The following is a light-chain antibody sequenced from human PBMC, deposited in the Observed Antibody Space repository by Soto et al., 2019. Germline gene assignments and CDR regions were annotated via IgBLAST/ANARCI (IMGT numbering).Light chain of an antibody. V-gene: IGKV1-39*01. J-gene: IGKJ1*01. Sequence: DIQMTQSPSSLSASVGDRVTITCRASENIDNFLNWYQQKPGRAPNLLISSASTLQSGVPSRFSARGSGTEFILTINSLQPEDFATYHCQQCFKAPTFGQGTRVEI. CDR3: QQCFKAPT. CDR1: ENIDNF. CDR2: SAS.